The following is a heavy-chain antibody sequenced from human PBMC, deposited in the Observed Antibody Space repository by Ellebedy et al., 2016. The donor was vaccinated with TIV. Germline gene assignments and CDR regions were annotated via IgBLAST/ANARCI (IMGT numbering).Heavy chain of an antibody. CDR3: ARLPCGSTSCGGAAFDF. D-gene: IGHD2-2*01. J-gene: IGHJ3*01. CDR2: LSPYLGTT. Sequence: ASVKVSCXASGYTFTDFGVSWVRQAPGQGLEWMGWLSPYLGTTDYAQKLQGRVTMTRDKSTSTVYMELRSLRSADTAVYYCARLPCGSTSCGGAAFDFWGQGTMVTVSS. CDR1: GYTFTDFG. V-gene: IGHV1-18*01.